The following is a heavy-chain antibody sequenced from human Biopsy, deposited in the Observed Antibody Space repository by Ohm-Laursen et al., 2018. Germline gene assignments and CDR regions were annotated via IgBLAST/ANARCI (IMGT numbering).Heavy chain of an antibody. CDR2: IIAVSGLV. D-gene: IGHD3-3*01. CDR1: GGTFSNYA. Sequence: SVKVSCKASGGTFSNYAISWVRQAPGEGLEWMGGIIAVSGLVNYAPKFRGRVSITADKSTTTAYMELSNLKSEDTAVYYCATPFQYYDSWGGYPPFDHWGQGTLVTVSS. CDR3: ATPFQYYDSWGGYPPFDH. J-gene: IGHJ4*02. V-gene: IGHV1-69*10.